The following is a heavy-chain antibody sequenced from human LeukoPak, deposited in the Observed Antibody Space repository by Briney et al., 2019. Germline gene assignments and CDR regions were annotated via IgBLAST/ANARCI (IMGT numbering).Heavy chain of an antibody. CDR2: IIPIFGTA. V-gene: IGHV1-69*05. J-gene: IGHJ3*02. CDR1: GGTFSSYA. Sequence: SVKVSCKASGGTFSSYAISWVRQAPGQGLEWMGGIIPIFGTANYAQKFQGRVTITTDESTSTAYMELSSLRSEDTAAYYCARASNSGSFPDLGAFDIWGRGTMVTVSS. D-gene: IGHD1-26*01. CDR3: ARASNSGSFPDLGAFDI.